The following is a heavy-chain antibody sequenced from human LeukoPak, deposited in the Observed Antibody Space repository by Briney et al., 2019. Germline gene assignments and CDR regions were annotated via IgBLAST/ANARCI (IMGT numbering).Heavy chain of an antibody. Sequence: SETLSLTCAVYGGSFSGYYWGWVRQPPGKGLEWIGTISYSGTTNYSPSRKSRVTISLDTSKNKFTLKLSSVTAADTAIYYCARDFSSSSTVYYYYYMDVWGKGTTVTVSS. CDR3: ARDFSSSSTVYYYYYMDV. CDR1: GGSFSGYY. D-gene: IGHD6-6*01. CDR2: ISYSGTT. J-gene: IGHJ6*03. V-gene: IGHV4-34*01.